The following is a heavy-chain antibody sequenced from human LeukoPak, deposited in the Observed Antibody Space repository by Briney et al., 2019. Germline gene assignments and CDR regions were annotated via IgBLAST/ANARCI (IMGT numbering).Heavy chain of an antibody. CDR2: INHSGST. D-gene: IGHD3-22*01. J-gene: IGHJ4*02. V-gene: IGHV4-34*01. CDR3: ARARDYYDSRPGYYFDY. Sequence: SETLSLTCAVYGGSFSGYYWSWIRQPPGKGLEWIGEINHSGSTNYNPSLKSRVTISVDTSKNQFSLKLSSVTAADTAVYYCARARDYYDSRPGYYFDYWGQGTLVTVSS. CDR1: GGSFSGYY.